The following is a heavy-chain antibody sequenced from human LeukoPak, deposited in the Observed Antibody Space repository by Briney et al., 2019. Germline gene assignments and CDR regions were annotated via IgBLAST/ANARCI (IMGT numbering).Heavy chain of an antibody. V-gene: IGHV1-8*03. CDR1: GYTFTSYD. J-gene: IGHJ4*02. Sequence: GASVKVSCKASGYTFTSYDINWVRQATGQGLEWMGWMNPTSGNTGYAQKFQGRVTITRNTSISTAYMELSSLRSEDTAVYYCARGQNTRDYEFDYWGQGTLVTVSS. D-gene: IGHD4-17*01. CDR3: ARGQNTRDYEFDY. CDR2: MNPTSGNT.